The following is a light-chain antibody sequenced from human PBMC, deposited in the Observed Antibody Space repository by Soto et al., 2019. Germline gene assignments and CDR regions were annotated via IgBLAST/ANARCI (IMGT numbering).Light chain of an antibody. CDR2: ETS. J-gene: IGKJ5*01. CDR3: QQYHTWPPIT. V-gene: IGKV3-15*01. CDR1: QSVGSR. Sequence: IVMSQSLDTVSLSQGEGAELSCRASQSVGSRVAWYQQKFGQPPRLLIYETSTRANGIPARFSGSGSGTDFTLSISSLQPGDVGIYSCQQYHTWPPITFGQGTRLE.